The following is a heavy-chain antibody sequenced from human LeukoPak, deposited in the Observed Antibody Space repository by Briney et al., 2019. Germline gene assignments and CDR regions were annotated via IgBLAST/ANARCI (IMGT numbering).Heavy chain of an antibody. CDR1: GFTFDDYA. Sequence: GGSLRLSCAASGFTFDDYAMPWVRQAPGKGLEWVSGISWNSGSIGYADSVKGRFTISRDNAKNSLYLQMNSLRAEDTALYYCAKGASGYYGGDWSHPWGQGTLVTVSS. V-gene: IGHV3-9*01. D-gene: IGHD3-22*01. CDR3: AKGASGYYGGDWSHP. CDR2: ISWNSGSI. J-gene: IGHJ5*02.